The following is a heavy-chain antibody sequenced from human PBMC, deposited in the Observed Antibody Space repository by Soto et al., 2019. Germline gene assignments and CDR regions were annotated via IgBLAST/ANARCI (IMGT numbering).Heavy chain of an antibody. J-gene: IGHJ6*01. CDR2: IIPIFGTA. V-gene: IGHV1-69*13. Sequence: SVKVSCKASGGTFISYAISWVRQAPGQELEWMGGIIPIFGTANHAQKFQGRVTITADESTSTAYMELSSLRSEDTAVYYCARDILVQLERNYYYGMDVWGQGTTVTVSS. CDR1: GGTFISYA. D-gene: IGHD1-1*01. CDR3: ARDILVQLERNYYYGMDV.